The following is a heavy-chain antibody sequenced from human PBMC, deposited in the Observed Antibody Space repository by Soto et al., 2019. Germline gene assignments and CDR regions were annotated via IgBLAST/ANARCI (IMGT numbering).Heavy chain of an antibody. J-gene: IGHJ5*02. CDR2: INHDGSEK. D-gene: IGHD3-10*01. Sequence: GGSLILSCASSGFTLNNYWVTWVRQAPGKGLGWVANINHDGSEKYYVDSVKGRFTISRDNTKNSLYLQMNSLRAEDTAFYYCARDFGNPKGRLDPWGQGIQVTVSS. V-gene: IGHV3-7*01. CDR1: GFTLNNYW. CDR3: ARDFGNPKGRLDP.